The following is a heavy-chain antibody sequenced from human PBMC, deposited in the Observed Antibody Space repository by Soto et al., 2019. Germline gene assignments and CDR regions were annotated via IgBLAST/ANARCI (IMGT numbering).Heavy chain of an antibody. J-gene: IGHJ4*02. CDR2: ISGSGGST. CDR3: ATGIVGYCSSTSCSPFDY. CDR1: GFTFSSYA. Sequence: EVQLLESGGGLVQPGGSLRLSCAASGFTFSSYAMSWVRQAPGKGLEWVSAISGSGGSTYYADSVKGRFTISRDNSKNTLYLQMNSLRAEDTAVYYCATGIVGYCSSTSCSPFDYWGQGTLVTVSS. D-gene: IGHD2-2*01. V-gene: IGHV3-23*01.